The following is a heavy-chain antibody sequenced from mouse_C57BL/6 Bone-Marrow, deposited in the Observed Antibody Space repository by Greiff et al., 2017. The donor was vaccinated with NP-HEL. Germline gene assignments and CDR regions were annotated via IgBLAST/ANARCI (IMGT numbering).Heavy chain of an antibody. CDR1: GYTFTTYP. V-gene: IGHV1-47*01. CDR2: FHPYNDDT. D-gene: IGHD1-1*01. CDR3: ARGVYYYGSSPWFAY. Sequence: QVQLQQSGAELVKPGASVKMSCKASGYTFTTYPIEWMKQNPGKSLEWIGNFHPYNDDTKYNEKFKGKATLTVEKSSSTVYLELSRLTSDDSAVYYCARGVYYYGSSPWFAYWGQGTLVTVSA. J-gene: IGHJ3*01.